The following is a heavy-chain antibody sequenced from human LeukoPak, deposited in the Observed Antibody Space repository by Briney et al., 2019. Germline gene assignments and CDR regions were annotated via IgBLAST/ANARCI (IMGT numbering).Heavy chain of an antibody. D-gene: IGHD2-8*01. CDR1: GFTFDDYG. Sequence: PGGSLRLSCEASGFTFDDYGMSWVRQPPGKGLEWVSGISRNGGSTDYADSVKGRFTISRDNAKNPHFLQMNSLRAEDTAFYYCARGFRNGPFDCWGQGTLVTVSS. CDR3: ARGFRNGPFDC. J-gene: IGHJ4*02. CDR2: ISRNGGST. V-gene: IGHV3-20*04.